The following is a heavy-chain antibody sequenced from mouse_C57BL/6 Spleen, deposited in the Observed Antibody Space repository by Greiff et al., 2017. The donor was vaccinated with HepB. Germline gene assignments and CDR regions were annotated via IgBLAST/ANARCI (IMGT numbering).Heavy chain of an antibody. CDR2: IYPGDGDT. J-gene: IGHJ2*01. CDR3: ARGDEDY. V-gene: IGHV1-82*01. D-gene: IGHD3-3*01. Sequence: QVQLQQSGPELVKPGASVKISCKASGYAFSSSWMNWVKQRPGKGLEWIGRIYPGDGDTNYNGKFKGKATLTADKSSSTAYMQLSRLASEDSAVYFCARGDEDYWGQGTTLTVSS. CDR1: GYAFSSSW.